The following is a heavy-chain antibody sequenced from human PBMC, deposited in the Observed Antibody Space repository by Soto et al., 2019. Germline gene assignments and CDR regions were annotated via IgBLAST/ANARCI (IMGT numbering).Heavy chain of an antibody. CDR3: AKVNSGVATMFFDY. D-gene: IGHD5-12*01. CDR1: GFTFSSYA. J-gene: IGHJ4*02. V-gene: IGHV3-23*01. CDR2: ISGSGGST. Sequence: EVQLLESGGGLVQPGGSLRLSSAACGFTFSSYAMSWFRKAPGKGLEWVSAISGSGGSTYYADSVKGRFTISRDNSKNTLYLQMNSLRAEDTAVYYCAKVNSGVATMFFDYWGQGTLVTVSS.